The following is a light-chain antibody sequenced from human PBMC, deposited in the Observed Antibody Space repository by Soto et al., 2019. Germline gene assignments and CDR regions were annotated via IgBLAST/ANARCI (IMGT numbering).Light chain of an antibody. CDR1: QSVSSY. J-gene: IGKJ5*01. V-gene: IGKV3-11*01. CDR2: ESS. CDR3: QQRRDWPIT. Sequence: EIVLTQSPANLSLSPGERATLSCRASQSVSSYLAWYQQKPGQAPRLLIYESSNRATGIPARFSGSGSGTDFTLTISSLEPEEFAVYYCQQRRDWPITFGQGTRLEIK.